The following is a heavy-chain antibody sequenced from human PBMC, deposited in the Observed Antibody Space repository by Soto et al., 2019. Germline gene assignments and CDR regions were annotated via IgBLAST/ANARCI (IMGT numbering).Heavy chain of an antibody. CDR2: XXPGDSDT. J-gene: IGHJ4*02. Sequence: EVQLVQSGAEVKKPGESLKISCKGSGYSFTSYWIGWVRQMPGKGLEWXXIXXPGDSDTRYSPSFQGQVTISAXXXISTXXLQWSSLKASDTAMYYCARQWSSGVWGWGQGTLVTVSS. V-gene: IGHV5-51*01. D-gene: IGHD3-16*01. CDR1: GYSFTSYW. CDR3: ARQWSSGVWG.